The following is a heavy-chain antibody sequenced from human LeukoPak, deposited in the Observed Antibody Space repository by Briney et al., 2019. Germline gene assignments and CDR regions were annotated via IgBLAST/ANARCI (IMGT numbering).Heavy chain of an antibody. CDR1: GGSFSAYY. J-gene: IGHJ4*02. CDR3: ARRANYYDSSGRPFPFDY. Sequence: SETLSLTCAVYGGSFSAYYWSWIRQPPGKGLEWIGEINHSGSTKYNPSLKSRVTISVDTSKNQFSLKLSSVTAADTAVYYCARRANYYDSSGRPFPFDYWGQGSLVTVSS. V-gene: IGHV4-34*01. D-gene: IGHD3-22*01. CDR2: INHSGST.